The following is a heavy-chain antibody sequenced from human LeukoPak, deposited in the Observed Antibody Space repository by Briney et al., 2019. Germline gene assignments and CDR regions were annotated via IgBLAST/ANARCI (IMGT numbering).Heavy chain of an antibody. Sequence: SETLSLTCTVSGGSISSSSYYWGWIRQPPGKGLEWIGSIYYSGSTYYNPSLKSRVTISVDTSKNQFSLKLSSVTAADTAVYYCARVSYYYDSSGLTRGFDYWGQGTLVTVSS. V-gene: IGHV4-39*07. CDR2: IYYSGST. CDR3: ARVSYYYDSSGLTRGFDY. D-gene: IGHD3-22*01. CDR1: GGSISSSSYY. J-gene: IGHJ4*02.